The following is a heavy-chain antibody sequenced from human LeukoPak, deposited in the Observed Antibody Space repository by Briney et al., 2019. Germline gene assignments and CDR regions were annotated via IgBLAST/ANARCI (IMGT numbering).Heavy chain of an antibody. CDR2: MNPRSTYT. CDR1: GFTFSDYY. CDR3: ARDRYFYYYGMDV. Sequence: GGSLRLSCAASGFTFSDYYMSWIRQAPGKGLEWVSYMNPRSTYTDYADSVKGRFTVTRDNAKNSLYLQMDSLSADDTAMYYCARDRYFYYYGMDVWGQGTTVTVSS. V-gene: IGHV3-11*05. J-gene: IGHJ6*02.